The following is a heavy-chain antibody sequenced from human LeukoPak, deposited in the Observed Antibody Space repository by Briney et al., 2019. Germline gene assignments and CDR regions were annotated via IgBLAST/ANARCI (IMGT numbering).Heavy chain of an antibody. CDR3: ATASGTYTITY. CDR1: GFTFSSYN. V-gene: IGHV3-21*01. D-gene: IGHD1-26*01. CDR2: ISSSSNYI. J-gene: IGHJ4*02. Sequence: GGSLRLSCAASGFTFSSYNMNWVRQAPGKGLEWVSSISSSSNYIYYADSVKGRFTISRDNAKNSLFLQMHSLRAEDTAVYYCATASGTYTITYWGQGTLGTVSS.